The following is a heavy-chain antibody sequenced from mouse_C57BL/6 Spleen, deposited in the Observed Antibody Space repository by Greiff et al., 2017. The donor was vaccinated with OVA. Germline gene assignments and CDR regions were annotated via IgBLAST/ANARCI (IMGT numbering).Heavy chain of an antibody. CDR2: INPNNGGT. Sequence: EVQLQQSGPELVKPGASVKISCKASGYTFTDYYMNWVKQSHGKSLEWIGDINPNNGGTSYNQKFKGKATLTVDKSSSTAYMEIRSLTSEDAAVYYCARGFYADYWGQGTTLTVSS. D-gene: IGHD2-3*01. J-gene: IGHJ2*01. CDR1: GYTFTDYY. CDR3: ARGFYADY. V-gene: IGHV1-26*01.